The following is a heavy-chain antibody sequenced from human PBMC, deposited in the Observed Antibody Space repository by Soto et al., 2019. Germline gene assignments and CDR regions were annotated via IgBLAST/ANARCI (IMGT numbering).Heavy chain of an antibody. CDR3: ARTPTYGDFDAFDI. V-gene: IGHV4-39*02. D-gene: IGHD4-17*01. J-gene: IGHJ3*02. CDR1: GGSISSSSYY. Sequence: SETLSLTCTVSGGSISSSSYYWGWIRQPPGKGLEWIGSFYNSGSTYYGPSLKSRVTISVDTSENHFSLKLSSVTAADTAVYYCARTPTYGDFDAFDIWGQGTMVTVSS. CDR2: FYNSGST.